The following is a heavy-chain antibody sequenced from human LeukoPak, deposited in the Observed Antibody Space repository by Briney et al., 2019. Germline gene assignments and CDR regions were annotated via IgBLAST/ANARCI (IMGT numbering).Heavy chain of an antibody. CDR3: ASPHPAAITKENYYYYYMDV. J-gene: IGHJ6*03. Sequence: SVKVSCKASGGTFSSYVISWVRQAPGQGLEWMGRIIPIFGTANYAQKFQGRVTITADESTSTAYMERSSLRSEDTAVYYCASPHPAAITKENYYYYYMDVWGKGTTVTVSS. CDR1: GGTFSSYV. CDR2: IIPIFGTA. V-gene: IGHV1-69*15. D-gene: IGHD2-2*01.